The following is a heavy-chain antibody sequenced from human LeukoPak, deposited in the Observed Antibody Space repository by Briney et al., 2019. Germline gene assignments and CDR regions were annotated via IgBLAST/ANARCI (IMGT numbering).Heavy chain of an antibody. Sequence: PGGSLRLSCAASGFIFSSYWMSWVRQAPGKGLEWVANIKQDGSEKYYVDSVKGRFTVSRDNAKNSLYLQMNSLRAEDTAVYYCAREGGSDYHFDYWGQGTLVTVSS. CDR2: IKQDGSEK. CDR1: GFIFSSYW. D-gene: IGHD4-17*01. J-gene: IGHJ4*02. CDR3: AREGGSDYHFDY. V-gene: IGHV3-7*01.